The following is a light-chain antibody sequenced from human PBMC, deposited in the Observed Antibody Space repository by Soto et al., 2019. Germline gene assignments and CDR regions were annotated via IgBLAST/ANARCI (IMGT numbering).Light chain of an antibody. CDR1: SSDVGGYNY. V-gene: IGLV2-14*01. Sequence: QSALTQPASVSGSPGQSSTMSCTGTSSDVGGYNYVSWYQQHPGKAPKLMIYDVNNRPSGVSNRFSGSKSVNTASLTISGLQAEDDADYYCSSYTSSSTVVFGGGTKVTVL. CDR3: SSYTSSSTVV. CDR2: DVN. J-gene: IGLJ2*01.